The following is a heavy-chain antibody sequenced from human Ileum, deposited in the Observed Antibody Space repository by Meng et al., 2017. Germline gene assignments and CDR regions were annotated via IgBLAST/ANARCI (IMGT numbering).Heavy chain of an antibody. V-gene: IGHV4-4*07. CDR3: ARENVSGSYRPLDY. J-gene: IGHJ4*02. D-gene: IGHD3-10*01. Sequence: GSLRLSCNVSDGSTSNYFWSWVRQPDGKGLEWIGRIFTSGTTNYSLALKSRVTMSRNTSKNQLSLNLSSVTAADTAIYYCARENVSGSYRPLDYWGQGTLVTVSS. CDR1: DGSTSNYF. CDR2: IFTSGTT.